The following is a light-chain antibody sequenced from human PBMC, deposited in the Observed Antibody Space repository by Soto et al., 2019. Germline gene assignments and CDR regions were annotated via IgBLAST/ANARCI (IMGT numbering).Light chain of an antibody. J-gene: IGLJ2*01. CDR2: DVS. CDR3: CSYAGSYDVV. CDR1: SSDVGGYNY. Sequence: QSVLTQPRSVSGSPGQSVTISCTGTSSDVGGYNYVSWYQQHPGKAPKLMIYDVSKRPSGVPDRFSGSKSGNTASLTISGLQAEDEADYYFCSYAGSYDVVFGGGTKLTVL. V-gene: IGLV2-11*01.